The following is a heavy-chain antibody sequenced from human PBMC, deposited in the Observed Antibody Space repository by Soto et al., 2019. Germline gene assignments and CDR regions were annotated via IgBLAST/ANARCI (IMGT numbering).Heavy chain of an antibody. CDR3: AKIRGSGSYYIFDH. Sequence: RLSCAASGFTFNSYAMSWVRQAPGKGLEWVSGISDSGGSTYYADSVNGRFPISRDNSKNTLYLQMNSLRADDTAVYFCAKIRGSGSYYIFDHWGQGTQVTVSS. CDR1: GFTFNSYA. V-gene: IGHV3-23*01. J-gene: IGHJ4*02. D-gene: IGHD3-10*01. CDR2: ISDSGGST.